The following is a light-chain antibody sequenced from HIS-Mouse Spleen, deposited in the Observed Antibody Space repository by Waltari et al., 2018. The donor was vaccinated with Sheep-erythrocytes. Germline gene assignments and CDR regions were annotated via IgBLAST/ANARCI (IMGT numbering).Light chain of an antibody. Sequence: QSALTQPPSASGSPGQSVTISCTGTSSDVGGYNYVSWYQQHPGKAPKLMIYEVSNRPSGVPARFSGSKSVNHASLTVSGLQAEDESDYYCSSYAGSNNWVFGGGTKLTVL. V-gene: IGLV2-8*01. J-gene: IGLJ3*02. CDR3: SSYAGSNNWV. CDR1: SSDVGGYNY. CDR2: EVS.